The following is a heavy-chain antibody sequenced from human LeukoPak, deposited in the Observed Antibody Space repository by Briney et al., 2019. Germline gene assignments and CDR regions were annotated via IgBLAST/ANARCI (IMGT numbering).Heavy chain of an antibody. J-gene: IGHJ4*02. CDR3: SEGLDY. CDR2: IRSTAHGGTT. V-gene: IGHV3-15*01. CDR1: GFTFSDVW. Sequence: PGGSLRLSCAASGFTFSDVWMSWVCQAPGKGLEWVGRIRSTAHGGTTDYAAPVKGRFTISRDDSKDTLYLHMNSLKTADTAVYFCSEGLDYWGQGTLVTVSS.